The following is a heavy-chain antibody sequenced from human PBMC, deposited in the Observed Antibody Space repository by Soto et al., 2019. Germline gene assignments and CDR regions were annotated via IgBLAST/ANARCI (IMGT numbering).Heavy chain of an antibody. Sequence: ASVKVSCTASGYTFTSYYMHWVRQAPGQGLEWMGIINPSGGSTSYAQKFQGRVTMTRDTSTSTVYMELSSLRSEDTAVYYCARDMVTSPVNYYYYYGMDVWGQGTTVTVSS. D-gene: IGHD3-10*01. CDR1: GYTFTSYY. J-gene: IGHJ6*02. CDR3: ARDMVTSPVNYYYYYGMDV. V-gene: IGHV1-46*01. CDR2: INPSGGST.